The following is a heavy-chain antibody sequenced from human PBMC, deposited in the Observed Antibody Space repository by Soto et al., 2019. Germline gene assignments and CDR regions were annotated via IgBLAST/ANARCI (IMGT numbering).Heavy chain of an antibody. CDR1: GFAFENYY. CDR3: ARRYSAQDH. D-gene: IGHD5-18*01. J-gene: IGHJ4*02. CDR2: ISENSYHT. Sequence: QVKLVESGGGVVGPGGSLRLSCAVSGFAFENYYMTWIRQAPGKGLEWLSDISENSYHTNIADSIKGRFTISRDNAKKSLYLQMDGLRVEDTAVYYCARRYSAQDHWSRGTLVIVSS. V-gene: IGHV3-11*05.